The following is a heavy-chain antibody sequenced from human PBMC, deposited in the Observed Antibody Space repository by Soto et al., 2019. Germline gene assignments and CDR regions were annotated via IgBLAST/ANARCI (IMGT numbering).Heavy chain of an antibody. CDR3: ASSHALYYYYGMDV. V-gene: IGHV1-3*01. D-gene: IGHD2-2*01. J-gene: IGHJ6*02. CDR1: GYTFTSYA. CDR2: INAGNGNT. Sequence: ASVKVSSKASGYTFTSYAMHWVRQAPGQRLEWMGWINAGNGNTKYSQKFQGRVTITRDTSASTAYMELSSLRSEDTAVYYCASSHALYYYYGMDVWGQGTTVTVSS.